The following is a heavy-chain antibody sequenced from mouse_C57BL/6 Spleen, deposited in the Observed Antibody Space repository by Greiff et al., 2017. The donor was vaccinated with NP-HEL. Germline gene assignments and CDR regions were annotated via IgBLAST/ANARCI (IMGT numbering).Heavy chain of an antibody. D-gene: IGHD1-1*01. CDR1: GYSITSGYY. V-gene: IGHV3-6*01. CDR3: ARGLLRY. CDR2: ISYDGSN. J-gene: IGHJ2*01. Sequence: EVQRVESGPGLVKPSQSLSLTCSVTGYSITSGYYWNWIRQFPGNKLEWMGYISYDGSNNYNPSLKNRISITRDTSKNQFFLKLNSVTTEDTATYYCARGLLRYWGQGTTLTVSS.